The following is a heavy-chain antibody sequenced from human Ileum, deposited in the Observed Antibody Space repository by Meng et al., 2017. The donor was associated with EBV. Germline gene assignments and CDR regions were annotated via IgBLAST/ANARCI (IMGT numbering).Heavy chain of an antibody. CDR1: GYTFTRNA. V-gene: IGHV7-4-1*02. D-gene: IGHD6-13*01. Sequence: QRVQSWVVLKRLGASVKVTCKASGYTFTRNAINWVRQAPGRGLEWMGWISTNTGNPTYAQGFAGRFVFSLDTSVSTAYLQISGLKAEDTAIYYCARDSGYTRSWSGDYWGQGTLVTVSS. J-gene: IGHJ4*02. CDR2: ISTNTGNP. CDR3: ARDSGYTRSWSGDY.